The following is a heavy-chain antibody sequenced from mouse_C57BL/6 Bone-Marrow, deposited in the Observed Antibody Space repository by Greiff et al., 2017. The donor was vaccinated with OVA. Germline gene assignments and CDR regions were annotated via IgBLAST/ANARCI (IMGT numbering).Heavy chain of an antibody. V-gene: IGHV1-62-2*01. CDR2: FYPGSGSI. CDR1: GYTFTEYT. J-gene: IGHJ4*01. D-gene: IGHD1-1*02. Sequence: VKLQQSGAELVKPGASVKLSCKASGYTFTEYTIHWVKQRSGQGLEWIGWFYPGSGSIKYNEKFKDKATLTADKSSSTVYMELSRLTSEDSAVYFCARHEGTMVANGYAMDYWGQGTSVTVSS. CDR3: ARHEGTMVANGYAMDY.